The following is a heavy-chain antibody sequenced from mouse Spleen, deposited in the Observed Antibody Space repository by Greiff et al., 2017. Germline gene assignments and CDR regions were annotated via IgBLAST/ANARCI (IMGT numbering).Heavy chain of an antibody. CDR1: GFSLTSYG. J-gene: IGHJ4*01. D-gene: IGHD1-2*01. V-gene: IGHV2-2*01. CDR3: ARKGIGYYGTYAMDY. Sequence: QVQLQQSGPGLVQPSQSLSITRPVSGFSLTSYGVHWVRQSPGKGLEWLGVIWSGGSTDYNAAFISRLSISKDNSKSQVFFKMNSLQADDTAIYYCARKGIGYYGTYAMDYWGQGTSVTVSS. CDR2: IWSGGST.